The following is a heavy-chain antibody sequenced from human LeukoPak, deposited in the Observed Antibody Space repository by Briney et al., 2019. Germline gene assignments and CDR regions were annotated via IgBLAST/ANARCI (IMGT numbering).Heavy chain of an antibody. V-gene: IGHV4-34*01. CDR3: ARAFGRDGYNSAY. J-gene: IGHJ4*02. D-gene: IGHD5-24*01. CDR1: GGSFSGYY. CDR2: INHSGST. Sequence: SETLSLTCAVYGGSFSGYYWSWIRQPPGKGLEWIGEINHSGSTNYNPSLKSRVTISVDTSKNQFSLKLSSVTAADTAVYYCARAFGRDGYNSAYWGQGTLVTVSS.